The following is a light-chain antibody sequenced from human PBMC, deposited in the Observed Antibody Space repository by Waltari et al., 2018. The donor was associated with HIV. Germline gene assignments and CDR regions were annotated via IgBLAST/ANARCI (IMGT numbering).Light chain of an antibody. CDR2: LGS. J-gene: IGKJ5*01. Sequence: DIVMTQSPLSLPVTPGEPASISCRSSQGLLHTNGNNYLGWYLQKPGQSPQLLIYLGSSRASGVPDRFSGSGSGTDFTLKISRVEAEDVGVYYCMQALQTPITFGQGTRLEIK. CDR3: MQALQTPIT. CDR1: QGLLHTNGNNY. V-gene: IGKV2-28*01.